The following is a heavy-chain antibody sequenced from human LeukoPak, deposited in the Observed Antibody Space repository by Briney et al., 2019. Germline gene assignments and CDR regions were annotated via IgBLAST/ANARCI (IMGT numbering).Heavy chain of an antibody. D-gene: IGHD6-6*01. J-gene: IGHJ4*02. CDR2: IYSGGST. V-gene: IGHV3-66*01. Sequence: AGESLRLSCAASGFTVSNTYMSWVRQAPGKGLEWVSLIYSGGSTYYADSVKGRFTISRDNSMNTMFLQMNSLRAEDTAVYYCARVIAARHFDYWGQGTLVTVSS. CDR1: GFTVSNTY. CDR3: ARVIAARHFDY.